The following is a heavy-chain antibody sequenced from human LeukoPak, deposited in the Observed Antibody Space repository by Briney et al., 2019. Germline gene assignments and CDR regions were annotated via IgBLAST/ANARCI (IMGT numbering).Heavy chain of an antibody. D-gene: IGHD3-16*01. CDR2: IYYSGST. CDR1: GGSISSHY. J-gene: IGHJ5*02. V-gene: IGHV4-59*08. Sequence: PSETLSLTCTVSGGSISSHYWSWIRQPPGKGLEWIGYIYYSGSTNYNPSLKSRVTISVDTSKNQFSLKLSSVTAADTAVYYCASGGRLQGFDPWGQGTLVTVSS. CDR3: ASGGRLQGFDP.